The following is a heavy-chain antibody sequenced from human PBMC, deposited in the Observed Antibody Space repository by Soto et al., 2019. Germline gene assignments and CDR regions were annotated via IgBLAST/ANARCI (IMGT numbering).Heavy chain of an antibody. Sequence: TSETLSLTCTVSGDYIRSGGCSWSWNRQPPQKGLEWIGYIYHTGSTSYSPSLKSRVTISVDKSKNQFSLILNSVTAADTAIYYCARAHYGPSGYYFDSWGQGTLVTVSS. CDR3: ARAHYGPSGYYFDS. V-gene: IGHV4-30-2*01. J-gene: IGHJ4*02. CDR2: IYHTGST. CDR1: GDYIRSGGCS. D-gene: IGHD3-22*01.